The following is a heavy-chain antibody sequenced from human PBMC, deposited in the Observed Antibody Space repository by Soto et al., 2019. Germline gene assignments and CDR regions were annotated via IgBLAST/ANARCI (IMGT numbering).Heavy chain of an antibody. CDR2: IFCSGST. D-gene: IGHD2-15*01. CDR1: GGSISSGTYY. J-gene: IGHJ4*02. CDR3: ARGGSGDIVVVAAIDN. Sequence: QVQLQESGPGLVKPSQTLSLTCTVSGGSISSGTYYWSWIRQHPGQVLEWIGYIFCSGSTYYNPSRQSRVNISVDKSKNQFSLKLSSVNAAETAVYDCARGGSGDIVVVAAIDNWGQGTLVTVSS. V-gene: IGHV4-31*03.